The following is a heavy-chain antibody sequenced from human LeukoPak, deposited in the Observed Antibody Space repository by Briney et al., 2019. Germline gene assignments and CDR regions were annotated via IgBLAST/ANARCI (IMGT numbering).Heavy chain of an antibody. CDR3: ASGPHSYGYSTGY. D-gene: IGHD5-18*01. CDR1: GFTFSSYW. Sequence: TGGSLRLSCAASGFTFSSYWMSWVRQAPGKGLEWVANIKQDGSEKYYVDSVKGRFTISRDNAKNSLYLQMNSLRAEDTAVYYCASGPHSYGYSTGYWGQGTLVTVSS. CDR2: IKQDGSEK. V-gene: IGHV3-7*01. J-gene: IGHJ4*02.